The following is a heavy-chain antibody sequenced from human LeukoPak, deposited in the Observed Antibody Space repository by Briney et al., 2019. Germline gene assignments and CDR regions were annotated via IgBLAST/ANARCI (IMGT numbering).Heavy chain of an antibody. CDR2: IYYSGNT. CDR3: ARQTGSGLFILP. V-gene: IGHV4-39*01. J-gene: IGHJ4*02. CDR1: CVSISSSNSY. D-gene: IGHD3/OR15-3a*01. Sequence: SETLSLICTVSCVSISSSNSYWGWIRQPPGKGLEWIGSIYYSGNTYYNASLKSQVSISIDTSKNQFSLRLTSVTAADTAVYYCARQTGSGLFILPGGQGTLVTVSS.